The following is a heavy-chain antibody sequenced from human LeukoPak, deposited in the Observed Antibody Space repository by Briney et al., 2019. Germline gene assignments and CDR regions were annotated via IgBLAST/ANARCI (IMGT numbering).Heavy chain of an antibody. CDR1: GFTFSSYG. V-gene: IGHV3-33*01. CDR3: ARAQTPRTKNNWFDP. CDR2: IWYDGSNK. Sequence: GRSLRLSCAASGFTFSSYGMHWVRQAPGKGLEWVAVIWYDGSNKYYADSVKGRFTISRDNSKNTLYLQMNSLRAEDTAVYYFARAQTPRTKNNWFDPWGQGTLVTVSS. J-gene: IGHJ5*02.